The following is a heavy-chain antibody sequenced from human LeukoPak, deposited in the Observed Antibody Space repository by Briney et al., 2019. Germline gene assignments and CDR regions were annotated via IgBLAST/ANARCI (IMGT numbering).Heavy chain of an antibody. D-gene: IGHD3-3*01. CDR3: ARVGLEWLLTPSQYYFDY. Sequence: GGSLRLSCAASGLTFSSYSMNWVRQAPGKGLEWVSSISSSSSYIYYADSVKGRFTISRDNAKNSLYLQMNSLRAEDTAVYYCARVGLEWLLTPSQYYFDYWGQGTLVTVSS. CDR1: GLTFSSYS. V-gene: IGHV3-21*01. J-gene: IGHJ4*02. CDR2: ISSSSSYI.